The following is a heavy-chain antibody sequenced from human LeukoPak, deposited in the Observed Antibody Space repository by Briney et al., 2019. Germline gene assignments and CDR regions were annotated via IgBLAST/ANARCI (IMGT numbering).Heavy chain of an antibody. J-gene: IGHJ4*02. Sequence: GESLKISCKGSGHDFINYWIAWVRQMPGKGLELMGIIYPADSDTRYSPSFQGQVTISVDKSISTAYLQWSSLKAADTAIYYCARRGGYGGNFDWWGQGTLVTVSS. CDR1: GHDFINYW. CDR2: IYPADSDT. CDR3: ARRGGYGGNFDW. D-gene: IGHD4-23*01. V-gene: IGHV5-51*01.